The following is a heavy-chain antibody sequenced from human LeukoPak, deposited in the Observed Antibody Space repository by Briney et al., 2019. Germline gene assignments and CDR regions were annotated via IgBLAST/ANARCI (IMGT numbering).Heavy chain of an antibody. D-gene: IGHD1-26*01. J-gene: IGHJ4*02. V-gene: IGHV4-39*01. CDR2: IYYSGST. CDR3: ARHNRDSGSYSDY. Sequence: PGGSLRLSCAASGFTFSSYWMHWVRQAPGKGLVWIGSIYYSGSTYYNPSLKSRVTIYVDTSKNQLSLKLSSVTAADTAVYYCARHNRDSGSYSDYWGQGTLVTVSS. CDR1: GFTFSSYW.